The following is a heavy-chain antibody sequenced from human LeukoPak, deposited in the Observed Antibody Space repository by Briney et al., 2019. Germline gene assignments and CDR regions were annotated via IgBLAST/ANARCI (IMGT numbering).Heavy chain of an antibody. D-gene: IGHD1-26*01. CDR3: ARHLSGSYYRGADY. CDR1: GLNFDDSA. V-gene: IGHV3-43*02. CDR2: ISADGGST. J-gene: IGHJ4*02. Sequence: GGSLRLSCVASGLNFDDSAMHWVRQAPGKGLEWVSLISADGGSTFSADSVKGRFSISRDNAKNSLYLQMNSLRAEDTALYYCARHLSGSYYRGADYWGQGTLVTVSS.